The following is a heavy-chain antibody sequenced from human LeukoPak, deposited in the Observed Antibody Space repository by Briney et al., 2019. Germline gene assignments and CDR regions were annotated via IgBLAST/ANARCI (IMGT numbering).Heavy chain of an antibody. D-gene: IGHD3-3*01. J-gene: IGHJ4*02. CDR1: GFTFSSYA. V-gene: IGHV3-23*01. CDR2: ISGSGGST. CDR3: AKDRDFWSGYYRVFDY. Sequence: GGSLRLSCAAPGFTFSSYAMSWVRQAPGKGLEWVSAISGSGGSTYYADSVKGRFTISRDNSKNTPYLQMNSLRAEDTAVYYCAKDRDFWSGYYRVFDYWGQGTLVTVSS.